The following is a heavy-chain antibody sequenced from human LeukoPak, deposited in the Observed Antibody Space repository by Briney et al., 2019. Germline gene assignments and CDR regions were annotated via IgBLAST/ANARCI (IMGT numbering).Heavy chain of an antibody. D-gene: IGHD6-13*01. J-gene: IGHJ6*02. Sequence: ASVKFSCKASGYTFTSYGISWVRQAPGQGLEWMGWISASNGNTNYAQKLQGRVTMTTDTSTSTAYMELRSLRSDVTAVYYCARDYKAAAGTRVYYYYGMDVWGQGTTVTVSS. CDR3: ARDYKAAAGTRVYYYYGMDV. CDR1: GYTFTSYG. CDR2: ISASNGNT. V-gene: IGHV1-18*01.